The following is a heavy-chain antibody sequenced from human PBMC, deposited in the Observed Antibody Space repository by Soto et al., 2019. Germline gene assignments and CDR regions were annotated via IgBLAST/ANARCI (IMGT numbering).Heavy chain of an antibody. CDR3: ARAGGRFEVVPAAGYGMVV. J-gene: IGHJ6*02. D-gene: IGHD2-2*01. Sequence: QVQLVQSGAEVKKPGASVKVSCKASGYTFTGYYMHWVRQAPGQGLEWMGWINPNSGGTNYAQKFQGWVTMTRDTSISTAYMELSRLRSDDTAVYYCARAGGRFEVVPAAGYGMVVWGQGTTVTVSS. V-gene: IGHV1-2*04. CDR1: GYTFTGYY. CDR2: INPNSGGT.